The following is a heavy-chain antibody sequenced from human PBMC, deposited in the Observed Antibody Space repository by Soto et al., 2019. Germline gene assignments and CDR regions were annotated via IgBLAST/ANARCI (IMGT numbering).Heavy chain of an antibody. CDR3: AKPRALGSGGSCYGFDY. Sequence: GGSLRLSCAASGFTFSRYALSWVRQAPGKGLEWVSAISGSGGSTYYADSVKGRFTISRDNSKNTLYLQMNSLRAEDTAVYYCAKPRALGSGGSCYGFDYWGQGTLVTVSS. CDR2: ISGSGGST. V-gene: IGHV3-23*01. J-gene: IGHJ4*02. CDR1: GFTFSRYA. D-gene: IGHD2-15*01.